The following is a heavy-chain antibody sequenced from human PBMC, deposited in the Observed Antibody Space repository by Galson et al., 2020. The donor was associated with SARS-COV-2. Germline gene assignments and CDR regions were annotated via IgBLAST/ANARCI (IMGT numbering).Heavy chain of an antibody. J-gene: IGHJ4*02. D-gene: IGHD3-3*01. CDR2: INAGNGNT. CDR3: AREGYDFWSGYPTRAFDY. V-gene: IGHV1-3*01. Sequence: ASVKVSCKASGYTFTSYAMHWVRQAPGQRLEWMGWINAGNGNTKYSQKFQGRVTITRDTSASTAYMELSSLRSEDTAVYYCAREGYDFWSGYPTRAFDYWGQGTLVTVSS. CDR1: GYTFTSYA.